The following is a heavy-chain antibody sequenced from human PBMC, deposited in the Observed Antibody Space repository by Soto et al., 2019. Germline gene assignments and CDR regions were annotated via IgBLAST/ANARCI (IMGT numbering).Heavy chain of an antibody. J-gene: IGHJ6*02. CDR2: IYYSGST. D-gene: IGHD2-2*01. Sequence: SETLSLTCTVSGGSISSYYWSWIRQPPGKGLEWIGYIYYSGSTNYNPSLKSRVTISVDTSKNQFSLKLSSVTAADTAVYYCARGALLVPAASPTYYYYGMDVWGQGTTVTVSS. CDR1: GGSISSYY. CDR3: ARGALLVPAASPTYYYYGMDV. V-gene: IGHV4-59*12.